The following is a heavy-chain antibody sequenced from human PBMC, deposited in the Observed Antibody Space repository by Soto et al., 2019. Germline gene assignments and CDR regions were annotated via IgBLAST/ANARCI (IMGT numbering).Heavy chain of an antibody. CDR1: GYTFSNYG. CDR2: ISLYSDGT. Sequence: SVKVVCKTSGYTFSNYGITWVREAPGQPLEWLGWISLYSDGTNYAQKFQGRVSMTTDTSTTTAYMELRSLRSDDTAVYYCARVVPGAEAWFGPWGQGTLVPVSS. CDR3: ARVVPGAEAWFGP. V-gene: IGHV1-18*01. J-gene: IGHJ5*02. D-gene: IGHD2-2*01.